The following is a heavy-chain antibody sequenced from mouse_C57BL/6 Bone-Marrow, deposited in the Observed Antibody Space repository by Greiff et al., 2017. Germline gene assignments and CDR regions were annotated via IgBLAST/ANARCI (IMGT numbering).Heavy chain of an antibody. CDR2: IDPSDSYT. D-gene: IGHD2-12*01. V-gene: IGHV1-69*01. CDR1: GYTFTSYW. Sequence: QVQLQQPGAELVMPGASVKLSCKASGYTFTSYWMHWVKQRPGQGLEWIGEIDPSDSYTNYNQKFKGKSTLTVDKSSSTAYRQLSSLTSEDSAVYYCASHDDGYYYAMDYWGQGTSVTVSS. J-gene: IGHJ4*01. CDR3: ASHDDGYYYAMDY.